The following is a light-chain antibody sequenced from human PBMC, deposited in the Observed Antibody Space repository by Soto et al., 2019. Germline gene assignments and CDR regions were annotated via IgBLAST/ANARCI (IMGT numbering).Light chain of an antibody. Sequence: QSVLTQPPSVSGAPGQNVTISCTGGGSNIGAGFDVHWYQQLPGTAPKLLIYGNTNRPSGVPDRFSGSKSGTSASLAITGLQAEDEADYYCQSYDTGLSGPVVFGGGTQLTVL. J-gene: IGLJ7*01. CDR3: QSYDTGLSGPVV. CDR1: GSNIGAGFD. CDR2: GNT. V-gene: IGLV1-40*01.